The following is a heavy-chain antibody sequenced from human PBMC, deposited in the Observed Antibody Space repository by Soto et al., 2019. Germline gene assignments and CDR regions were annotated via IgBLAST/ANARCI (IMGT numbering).Heavy chain of an antibody. CDR3: ARDLRASSNYYYGMDV. CDR1: GGTFSSYA. Sequence: SVKVSCKASGGTFSSYAISWVRQAPGQGLEWMGGIIPIFGTANYAQKFQGRVTITADKSTSTAYMELSSLRSEDTAVYYCARDLRASSNYYYGMDVWGQGTTVTVSS. CDR2: IIPIFGTA. J-gene: IGHJ6*02. D-gene: IGHD2-15*01. V-gene: IGHV1-69*06.